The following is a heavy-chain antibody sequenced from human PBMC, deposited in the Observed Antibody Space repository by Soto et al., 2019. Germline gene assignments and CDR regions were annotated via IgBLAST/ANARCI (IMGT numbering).Heavy chain of an antibody. CDR1: GGSISSSSYY. D-gene: IGHD3-10*01. Sequence: SETLSLTCTVSGGSISSSSYYWGWIRQPPGKGLEWIGSIYYSGNTYYNPSLKSRVTISVDTSKNQFSLNLSCVTVAYTSVYYCAKTMVRGPRGDYYYYGMDVLGQGTTVTVSS. CDR2: IYYSGNT. J-gene: IGHJ6*02. V-gene: IGHV4-39*01. CDR3: AKTMVRGPRGDYYYYGMDV.